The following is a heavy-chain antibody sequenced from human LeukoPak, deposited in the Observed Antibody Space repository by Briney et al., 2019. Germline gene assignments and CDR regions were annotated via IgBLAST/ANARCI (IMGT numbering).Heavy chain of an antibody. V-gene: IGHV4-59*01. D-gene: IGHD3-10*01. J-gene: IGHJ4*02. CDR2: IYYSGSA. Sequence: PSETLSLTCTVSGGSISTYYWSWLRQPPGKGLEWIGYIYYSGSANYNPSLKSRVTISVDTSKNQFSLKLSSVTAADTAVYYCARDPYASGGIDYWGQGTLVTVS. CDR3: ARDPYASGGIDY. CDR1: GGSISTYY.